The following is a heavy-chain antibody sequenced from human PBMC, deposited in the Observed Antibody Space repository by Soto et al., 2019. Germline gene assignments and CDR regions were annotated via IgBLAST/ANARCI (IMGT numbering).Heavy chain of an antibody. V-gene: IGHV3-33*01. Sequence: PGGSLRLSCAASGFTFSSYGMHWVRQAPGKGLEWVAVIWYDGSNKYYADSVKGRFTISRDNSKNTLYLQMNSLRAEDTAVYYCARDPYCSGGSCYSPRGGRNYYYYYMDVWGKGTTVTVSS. D-gene: IGHD2-15*01. CDR1: GFTFSSYG. CDR3: ARDPYCSGGSCYSPRGGRNYYYYYMDV. J-gene: IGHJ6*03. CDR2: IWYDGSNK.